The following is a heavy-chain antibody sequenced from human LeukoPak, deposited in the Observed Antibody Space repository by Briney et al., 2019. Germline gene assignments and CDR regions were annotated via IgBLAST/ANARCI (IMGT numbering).Heavy chain of an antibody. J-gene: IGHJ4*02. D-gene: IGHD5-18*01. V-gene: IGHV1-18*01. CDR1: GYTFTSYG. CDR2: ISAYNGDT. Sequence: ASVKVSCKASGYTFTSYGISWVRQAPGQGLEWMGWISAYNGDTNYAQKFQGRVTMTTDTSTSAVYMELSSLRFEDTAVYYCARNYLGYSYWGQGTLVTVSS. CDR3: ARNYLGYSY.